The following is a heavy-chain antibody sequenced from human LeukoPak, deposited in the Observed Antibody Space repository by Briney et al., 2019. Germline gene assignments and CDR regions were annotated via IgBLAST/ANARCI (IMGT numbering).Heavy chain of an antibody. J-gene: IGHJ4*02. V-gene: IGHV3-23*01. D-gene: IGHD6-19*01. CDR1: GLTCSNYA. CDR2: MSGSGGST. Sequence: GGSLGLSCAACGLTCSNYAMSWVRQAPGKGLEWVSSMSGSGGSTYYADSVKGRFTISRDNSKNTLYLQMNNLIAEDTALYYCAKNQGQWLVPVDYWGQGTLVTVSS. CDR3: AKNQGQWLVPVDY.